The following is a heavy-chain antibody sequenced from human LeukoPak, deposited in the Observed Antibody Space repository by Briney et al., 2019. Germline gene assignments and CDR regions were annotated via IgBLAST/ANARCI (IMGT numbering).Heavy chain of an antibody. D-gene: IGHD3-16*01. V-gene: IGHV3-21*01. CDR2: ISSSSSYI. CDR1: GFTFSSYS. Sequence: GGSLRLSCAASGFTFSSYSMNWVRQAPGKGLEWVSSISSSSSYIYYADSVKGRFTISRDNAKNSLYLQMNSLRAEDTAVYYCAREEKGGGAFDIWGQGTMVTVSS. CDR3: AREEKGGGAFDI. J-gene: IGHJ3*02.